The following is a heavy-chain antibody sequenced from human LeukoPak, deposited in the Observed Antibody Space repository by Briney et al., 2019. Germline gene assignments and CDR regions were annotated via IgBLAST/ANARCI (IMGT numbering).Heavy chain of an antibody. CDR3: SRESGPFCPFGY. CDR2: ISLAGQT. Sequence: PSETLSLTCGVSGGSISGTNWWSWVRPPPGQGLEWIGEISLAGQTNYKPSLNGRVTMSLDKSSNQLSLHLTSVTAADTATYFCSRESGPFCPFGYWGQGTLVSVSS. V-gene: IGHV4/OR15-8*02. D-gene: IGHD1-26*01. J-gene: IGHJ4*02. CDR1: GGSISGTNW.